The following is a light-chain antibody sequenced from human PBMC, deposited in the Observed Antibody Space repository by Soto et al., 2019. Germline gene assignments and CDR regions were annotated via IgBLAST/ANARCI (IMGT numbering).Light chain of an antibody. CDR3: SSYAGSSNLGV. CDR2: EVS. CDR1: SSDVGGYNY. Sequence: QSVLTQPPSASGSPGQSVTISCTGTSSDVGGYNYVSWYQQHPGRAPKLMIYEVSKRPSGVPDRFSGSKSGNTASPTVSGLQPEDEADYYCSSYAGSSNLGVFGGGTKVTVL. J-gene: IGLJ2*01. V-gene: IGLV2-8*01.